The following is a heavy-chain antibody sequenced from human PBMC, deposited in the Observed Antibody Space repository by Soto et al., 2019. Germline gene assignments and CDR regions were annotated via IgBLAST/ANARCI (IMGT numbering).Heavy chain of an antibody. CDR2: INHSGST. J-gene: IGHJ3*02. D-gene: IGHD2-2*01. CDR3: ASRRFVVVPAAIRGAFDI. CDR1: GGSFSGYY. V-gene: IGHV4-34*01. Sequence: QVQLQQWGAGLLKPSETLSLTCAVYGGSFSGYYWSWIRQPPGKGLEWIGEINHSGSTNYNPSLKSRILITVDTSKNQFSLKLSSVTAADTAVYYCASRRFVVVPAAIRGAFDIWGQGTMVTVSS.